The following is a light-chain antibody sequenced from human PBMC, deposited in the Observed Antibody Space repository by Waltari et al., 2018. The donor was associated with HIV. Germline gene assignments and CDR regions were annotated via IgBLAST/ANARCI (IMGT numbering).Light chain of an antibody. V-gene: IGKV3D-20*01. J-gene: IGKJ1*01. Sequence: EIVLTQSPATLSLSPGERATLSCGASQTVTSDFLAWYQQKPGLAPSLLIYDASNRATGIPDRFSGSGSGTDFTLTFSRLEPEDFAVYYCQQYGSSPRTFGQGTKVEIK. CDR1: QTVTSDF. CDR3: QQYGSSPRT. CDR2: DAS.